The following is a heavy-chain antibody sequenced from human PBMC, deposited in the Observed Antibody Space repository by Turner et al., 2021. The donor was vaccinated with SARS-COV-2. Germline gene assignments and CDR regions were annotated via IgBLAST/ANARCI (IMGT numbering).Heavy chain of an antibody. D-gene: IGHD4-17*01. CDR1: GFSFSDFG. Sequence: GFSFSDFGMHWVRQAPGKGLEWVAIISYDGSDKYYADSVKGRFTISRDNSKNTLYLQINSLRAEDTAVYYCAKGAPYGDYLRSDYWGQGTLVTVSS. CDR2: ISYDGSDK. V-gene: IGHV3-30*18. J-gene: IGHJ4*02. CDR3: AKGAPYGDYLRSDY.